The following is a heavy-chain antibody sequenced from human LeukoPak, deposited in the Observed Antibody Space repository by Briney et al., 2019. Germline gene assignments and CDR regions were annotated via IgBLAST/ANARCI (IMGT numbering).Heavy chain of an antibody. CDR1: GFTFSSYW. CDR3: ARDSYDILTGYRFDS. Sequence: GGSLRLSCAASGFTFSSYWMSWVRQAPGKGLEWVANIKQDGSEKYYVDSVKGRFTISRDNAKNSLYLQMNSLGAEDTAVYYCARDSYDILTGYRFDSWGQGTLVTVSS. D-gene: IGHD3-9*01. CDR2: IKQDGSEK. V-gene: IGHV3-7*01. J-gene: IGHJ4*02.